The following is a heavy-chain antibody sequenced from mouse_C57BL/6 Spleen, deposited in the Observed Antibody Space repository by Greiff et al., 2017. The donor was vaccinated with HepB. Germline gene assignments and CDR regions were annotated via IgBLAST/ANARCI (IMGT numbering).Heavy chain of an antibody. CDR2: IDPSDSYT. V-gene: IGHV1-69*01. D-gene: IGHD2-4*01. CDR3: ARQGYDYVEAWFAY. Sequence: VQLQQPGAELVMPGASVKLSCKASGYTFTSYWMHWVKQRPGQGLEWIGEIDPSDSYTNYNQKFKGKSTLTVDKSSSTAYMQLSSLTSEDSAVYYCARQGYDYVEAWFAYWGQGTLVTVSA. J-gene: IGHJ3*01. CDR1: GYTFTSYW.